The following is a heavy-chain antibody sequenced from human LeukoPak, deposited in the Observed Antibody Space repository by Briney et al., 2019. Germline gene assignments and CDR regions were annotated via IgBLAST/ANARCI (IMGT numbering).Heavy chain of an antibody. CDR1: GFTFSSYA. Sequence: GGSLRLSCAASGFTFSSYAMSWVRQAPGKGLEWVSAISGGGGSTYYADSVKGRFTISRDNSKNTLYLQMNSLRAEDTAVYYCAKSRAWVTTLFDYWGQGTLVTVSS. CDR3: AKSRAWVTTLFDY. J-gene: IGHJ4*02. CDR2: ISGGGGST. V-gene: IGHV3-23*01. D-gene: IGHD3-22*01.